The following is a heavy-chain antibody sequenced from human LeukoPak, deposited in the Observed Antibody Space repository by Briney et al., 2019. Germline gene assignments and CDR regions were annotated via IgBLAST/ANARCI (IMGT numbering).Heavy chain of an antibody. D-gene: IGHD5-24*01. V-gene: IGHV3-11*01. J-gene: IGHJ4*02. CDR3: ARRTPQRALDN. Sequence: PGGSLRLSCAAYGFTFSDYYMSWVRQAPGKGLEWVSSIGFSGSPIYYADSVKGRFTIPRDNAKNSLFLQINSLRAEDTAVYYCARRTPQRALDNWGQGILVTVSS. CDR2: IGFSGSPI. CDR1: GFTFSDYY.